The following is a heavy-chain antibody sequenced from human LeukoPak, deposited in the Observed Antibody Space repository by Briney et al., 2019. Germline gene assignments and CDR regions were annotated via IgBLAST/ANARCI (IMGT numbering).Heavy chain of an antibody. CDR3: ARPPGDY. CDR2: IKQDGSEK. V-gene: IGHV3-7*01. D-gene: IGHD1-26*01. CDR1: GFTFSTYG. J-gene: IGHJ4*02. Sequence: GGSLRLSCAASGFTFSTYGMSWVRQAPGKGLEWVDNIKQDGSEKYYVDSVKGRFTISRDNAKNSLFLQMNSLRAEDTAVYYCARPPGDYWGQGTLVTVSS.